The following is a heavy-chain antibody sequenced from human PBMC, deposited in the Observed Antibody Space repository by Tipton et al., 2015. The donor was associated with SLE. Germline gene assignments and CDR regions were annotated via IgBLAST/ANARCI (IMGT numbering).Heavy chain of an antibody. J-gene: IGHJ4*02. CDR2: INAGNGNT. CDR1: GYTFTSYA. Sequence: QVQLVQSGAEVKKPGASVKVSCKASGYTFTSYAMHWVRQAPGQRLEWMGWINAGNGNTKYSQKFQGRVTITRDTSASTAYMELSSLRSEATAVYYCARHPPYGSGSSYFDYWGQGTLVTVSS. V-gene: IGHV1-3*01. D-gene: IGHD3-10*01. CDR3: ARHPPYGSGSSYFDY.